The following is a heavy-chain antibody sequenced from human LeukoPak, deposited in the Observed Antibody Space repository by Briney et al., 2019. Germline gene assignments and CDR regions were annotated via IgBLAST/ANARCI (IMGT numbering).Heavy chain of an antibody. CDR2: ISYDGSNK. D-gene: IGHD6-19*01. CDR1: GFTFSSYG. V-gene: IGHV3-30*18. CDR3: AKDLLAVAGTRSTDY. Sequence: GGSLRLSCAASGFTFSSYGMHWVRQAPGKGLEWVAVISYDGSNKYYADSVKGRFTISRDNSKNTLYLQMNSLRAEDTAVYYCAKDLLAVAGTRSTDYWGQGTLVTVSS. J-gene: IGHJ4*02.